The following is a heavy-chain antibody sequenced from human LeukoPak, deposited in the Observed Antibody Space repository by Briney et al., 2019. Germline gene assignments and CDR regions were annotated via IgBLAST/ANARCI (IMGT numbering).Heavy chain of an antibody. CDR1: GFTFSSYA. J-gene: IGHJ4*02. V-gene: IGHV3-23*01. Sequence: GGSLRLSCAASGFTFSSYAMSWVRQAPGKGLEWVSAISDIGAATNYANSVKGRLTISRDNSKNTLYLQMNSLRAEDTAVYYCAKRSCSGGSCNFDYWGQGTLVTVSS. CDR3: AKRSCSGGSCNFDY. D-gene: IGHD2-15*01. CDR2: ISDIGAAT.